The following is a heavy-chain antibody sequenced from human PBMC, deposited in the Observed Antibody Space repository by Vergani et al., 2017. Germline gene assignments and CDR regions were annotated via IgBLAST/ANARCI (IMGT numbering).Heavy chain of an antibody. CDR3: ARDGSGSYSQYYFDY. Sequence: VQLLESGGGLVQPGGSLRLSCAASGFTFSSYAMSWVRQAPGKGLEWVAVIWYDGSNKYYADSVKGRFTISRDNSKNTLYLQMNSLRAEDTAVYYCARDGSGSYSQYYFDYWGQGTLVTVSS. V-gene: IGHV3-33*08. D-gene: IGHD3-10*01. J-gene: IGHJ4*02. CDR1: GFTFSSYA. CDR2: IWYDGSNK.